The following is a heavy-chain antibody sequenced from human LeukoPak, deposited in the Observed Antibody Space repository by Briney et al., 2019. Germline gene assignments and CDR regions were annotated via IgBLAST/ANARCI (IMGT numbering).Heavy chain of an antibody. V-gene: IGHV1-2*06. Sequence: GASVKVSCKASGYTFTGYHMHWVRQAPGQGLEWMGRINPNTGGTEYAQKFQGRVTMTRDTSISTAYMDLSRLRSDDTAVYYCARGYCSSTSCLFDYWGQGTLVTVSS. CDR2: INPNTGGT. CDR3: ARGYCSSTSCLFDY. CDR1: GYTFTGYH. D-gene: IGHD2-2*01. J-gene: IGHJ4*02.